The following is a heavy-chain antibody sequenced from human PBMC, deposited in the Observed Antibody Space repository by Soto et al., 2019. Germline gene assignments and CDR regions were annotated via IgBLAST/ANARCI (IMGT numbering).Heavy chain of an antibody. Sequence: ETLSLTCTVSGGSISSSSYYWGCIRQPPGKGLEWIGSIYHSGSTYYNPSLESRVTMSVDTYKNQFSLKMTSVTAADTAVYYCARLMNDYYDRPRAFDVWGQGTMVTVSS. CDR2: IYHSGST. J-gene: IGHJ3*01. V-gene: IGHV4-39*07. CDR3: ARLMNDYYDRPRAFDV. D-gene: IGHD3-22*01. CDR1: GGSISSSSYY.